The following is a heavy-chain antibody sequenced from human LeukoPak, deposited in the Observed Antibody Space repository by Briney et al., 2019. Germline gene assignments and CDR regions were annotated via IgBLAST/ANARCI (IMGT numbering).Heavy chain of an antibody. V-gene: IGHV3-23*01. CDR1: GFTFSNYA. CDR3: AKGLKGCSGSSCYYFFDF. CDR2: ITGSGGDA. Sequence: GGSLRLSCAASGFTFSNYAMSWVRQAPGKGLEWVSSITGSGGDAYYADSVKGRFTISRDNSKNTLDLQMNSLRAEDTAVYYCAKGLKGCSGSSCYYFFDFWGQGALITVSS. D-gene: IGHD2-15*01. J-gene: IGHJ4*02.